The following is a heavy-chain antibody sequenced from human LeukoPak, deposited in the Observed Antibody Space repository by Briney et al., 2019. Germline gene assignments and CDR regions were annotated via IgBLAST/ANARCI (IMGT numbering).Heavy chain of an antibody. D-gene: IGHD5-18*01. CDR1: GGSISSSSYY. CDR3: ARSMVIGWFDP. J-gene: IGHJ5*02. CDR2: IYYSGST. V-gene: IGHV4-39*07. Sequence: SETLSLTCTVSGGSISSSSYYWGWIRQPPGKGLGWIGSIYYSGSTYYNPSLKSRVTISEDKSKNQFSLKLSSVTAADTAVYYCARSMVIGWFDPWGQGALVTVSS.